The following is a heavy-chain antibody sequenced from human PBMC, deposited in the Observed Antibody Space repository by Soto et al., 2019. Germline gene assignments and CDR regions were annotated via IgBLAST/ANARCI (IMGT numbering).Heavy chain of an antibody. CDR2: VSWNSGTM. D-gene: IGHD2-2*01. J-gene: IGHJ6*03. CDR1: GFSFDEYA. Sequence: EVQLVESGGGLVQPGRSLRLSCAASGFSFDEYAMHWVRQAPGKGLEWVSGVSWNSGTMGYGDSVRGRFAISRDNAKNSLYLQMNGLTTEDTALYYCAKGFCSSTRCLTYSYMDVWGKGTTVTVSS. CDR3: AKGFCSSTRCLTYSYMDV. V-gene: IGHV3-9*01.